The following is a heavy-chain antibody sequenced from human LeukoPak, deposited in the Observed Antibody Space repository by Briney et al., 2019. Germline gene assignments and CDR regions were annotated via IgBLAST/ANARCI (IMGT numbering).Heavy chain of an antibody. Sequence: ASVKVSCKASGYTFTGYYIHWVRQAPGQGLEWMGWINPNSGGTNYAQKFQGRVTMTRDTSISTAYMELSRLRSDDTAVYYCARELYCSGGSCYSRWFDPWGQGTLVTVSS. CDR3: ARELYCSGGSCYSRWFDP. J-gene: IGHJ5*02. CDR2: INPNSGGT. D-gene: IGHD2-15*01. V-gene: IGHV1-2*02. CDR1: GYTFTGYY.